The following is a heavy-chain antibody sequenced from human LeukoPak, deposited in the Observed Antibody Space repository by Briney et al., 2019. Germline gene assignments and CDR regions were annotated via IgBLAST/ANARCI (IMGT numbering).Heavy chain of an antibody. CDR3: DRSSGYPYYFDY. CDR2: ISGSVGST. V-gene: IGHV3-23*01. Sequence: GGSLRLSCAASGFTFSSYAMSWARQAPGKGLEWVSVISGSVGSTYYADSVKGRFTISRDNSKNTLYLQMNSLRVEDTAVYYCDRSSGYPYYFDYWGQGTLVTVSS. D-gene: IGHD3-22*01. J-gene: IGHJ4*02. CDR1: GFTFSSYA.